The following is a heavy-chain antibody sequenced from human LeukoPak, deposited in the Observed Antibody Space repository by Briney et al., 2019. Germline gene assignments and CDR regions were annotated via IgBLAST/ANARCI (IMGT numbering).Heavy chain of an antibody. CDR2: IYYSGST. J-gene: IGHJ3*02. CDR1: GGSFSDYY. V-gene: IGHV4-59*01. Sequence: SETLSLTCAVYGGSFSDYYWSWIRQPPGKGLEWIGYIYYSGSTNYNPPLKSRVTISVDTSKNQFSLKLSSVTAADTAVYYCARDGQAAAGTPGAFDIWGQGTMVTVSS. CDR3: ARDGQAAAGTPGAFDI. D-gene: IGHD6-13*01.